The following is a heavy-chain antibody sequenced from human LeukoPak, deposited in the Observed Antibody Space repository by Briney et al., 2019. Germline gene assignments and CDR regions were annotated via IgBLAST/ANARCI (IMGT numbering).Heavy chain of an antibody. D-gene: IGHD1-26*01. CDR1: GFTFSSYG. J-gene: IGHJ4*02. V-gene: IGHV3-30*02. CDR3: ARAADSGSFVDY. CDR2: IRYDGSNK. Sequence: PGGSLRLSCAASGFTFSSYGMHWVRQAPGKGLEWVAFIRYDGSNKYYADSVKGRFTISRDNSKNTLYLQMNSLRAEDTAVYYCARAADSGSFVDYWGQGTLVTVSS.